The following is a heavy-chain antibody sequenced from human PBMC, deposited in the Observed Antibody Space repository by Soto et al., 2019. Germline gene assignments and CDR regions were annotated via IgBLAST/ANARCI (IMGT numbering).Heavy chain of an antibody. CDR3: ARTRKYYYDSSGYYFPLYYYYYGMDV. Sequence: PGESLKISCKGSGYSFTSYWISWVRQMPGKGLEWMGRIDPSDSYTNYSPSFQGHVTISADKSISTAYLQWSSLKASDTAMYYCARTRKYYYDSSGYYFPLYYYYYGMDVWGQGTTVTVSS. CDR1: GYSFTSYW. D-gene: IGHD3-22*01. J-gene: IGHJ6*02. CDR2: IDPSDSYT. V-gene: IGHV5-10-1*01.